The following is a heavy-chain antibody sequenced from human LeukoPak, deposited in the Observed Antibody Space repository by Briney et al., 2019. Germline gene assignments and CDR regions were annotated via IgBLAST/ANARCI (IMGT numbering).Heavy chain of an antibody. V-gene: IGHV1-69*02. Sequence: AASVKVSCKASGGTFSSYTISWVRQAPGQGLEWMGRIIPIFGIANYAQKFQGRVTITADKSTSTAYMELSSLRSEDTAVYYCARSGWTANWFDPWGQGTLVTVSS. CDR2: IIPIFGIA. CDR3: ARSGWTANWFDP. CDR1: GGTFSSYT. J-gene: IGHJ5*02. D-gene: IGHD6-19*01.